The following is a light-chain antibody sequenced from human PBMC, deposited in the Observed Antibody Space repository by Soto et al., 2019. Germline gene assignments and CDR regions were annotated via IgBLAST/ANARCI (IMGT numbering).Light chain of an antibody. CDR1: QSVSSSY. J-gene: IGKJ1*01. CDR3: QHYNSYSEA. CDR2: DAS. V-gene: IGKV3-20*01. Sequence: EIVLTQSPGTLSMSPGERATLSCRASQSVSSSYLAWYQQKPGQAPRLLIYDASNRATGIPARFSGSGSGTDFTLTISSLEPEDFATYYCQHYNSYSEAFGQGTKVDIK.